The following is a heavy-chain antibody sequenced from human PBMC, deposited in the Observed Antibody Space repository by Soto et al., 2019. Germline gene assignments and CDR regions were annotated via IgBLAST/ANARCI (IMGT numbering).Heavy chain of an antibody. V-gene: IGHV3-23*01. CDR3: AKAFRDSSGYYYHLEYFQH. Sequence: GGSLRLSCAASGFTVSSYARSWVRQAPGKGLEWVSAISGSGGSTYYADSVKGRFTISRDNSKNTLYLQMNSLRAEDTAVYYCAKAFRDSSGYYYHLEYFQHWGQGTLVTVSS. CDR1: GFTVSSYA. CDR2: ISGSGGST. D-gene: IGHD3-22*01. J-gene: IGHJ1*01.